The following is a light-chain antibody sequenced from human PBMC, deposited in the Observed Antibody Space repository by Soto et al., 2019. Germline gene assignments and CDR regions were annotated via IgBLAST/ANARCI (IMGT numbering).Light chain of an antibody. J-gene: IGKJ3*01. CDR1: QDIKNN. CDR3: QQFDNLLFT. CDR2: DAS. V-gene: IGKV1-33*01. Sequence: DIQMTQSPSSLSASIGDRVTITCQASQDIKNNLNWYQQKPGKAPQLLIYDASNLETGVPSRFSGSRSGTDFTFTIISLQPEDIATYYCQQFDNLLFTFGPGTKVYIK.